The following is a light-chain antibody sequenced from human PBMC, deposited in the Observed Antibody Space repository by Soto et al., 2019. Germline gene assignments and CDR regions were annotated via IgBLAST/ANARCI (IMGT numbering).Light chain of an antibody. CDR2: GVS. CDR3: QQYKSYWT. Sequence: EILFTQSPATLSLSPGERATPSCRASQSVSSSYLAWYQQKPGQAPRLLIYGVSTRATGIPDRFSGSRSGTDFTLTISRLEPDDFATYYCQQYKSYWTFGQGTKVDIK. CDR1: QSVSSSY. V-gene: IGKV3-20*01. J-gene: IGKJ1*01.